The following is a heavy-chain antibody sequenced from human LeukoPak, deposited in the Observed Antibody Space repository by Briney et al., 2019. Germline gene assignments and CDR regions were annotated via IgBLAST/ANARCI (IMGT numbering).Heavy chain of an antibody. J-gene: IGHJ4*02. CDR1: GFTFSSYA. CDR3: ARDPHIYCGGDCYSDY. CDR2: ISGSGGST. V-gene: IGHV3-23*01. Sequence: GGSLRLSCAASGFTFSSYAMSWVRQAPGKGLEWVSAISGSGGSTYYADSVKGRFTISRDNSKNTLYLQMNSLRAEDTAFYYCARDPHIYCGGDCYSDYWGQGTLVTVSS. D-gene: IGHD2-21*02.